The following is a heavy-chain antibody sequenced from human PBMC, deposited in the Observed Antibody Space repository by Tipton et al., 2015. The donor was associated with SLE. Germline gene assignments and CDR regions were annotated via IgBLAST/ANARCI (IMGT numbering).Heavy chain of an antibody. CDR1: GDSISGHN. V-gene: IGHV4-59*11. D-gene: IGHD7-27*01. CDR2: VSDDGNT. Sequence: TLSLTCTVSGDSISGHNWGWIRQPPGKGLQFVAYVSDDGNTNYNPSLGSRVTISVDTAKNHFSLRLHSVTAADTAVYYCARDIEAPGDFLCFDYWGQGILVTVSS. CDR3: ARDIEAPGDFLCFDY. J-gene: IGHJ4*02.